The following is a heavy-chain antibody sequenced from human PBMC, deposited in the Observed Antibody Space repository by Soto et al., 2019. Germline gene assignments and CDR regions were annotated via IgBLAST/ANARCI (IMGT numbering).Heavy chain of an antibody. Sequence: ASVKVSCKASGYTFTSYYMHWVRQAPGQGLEWMGIINPSGGSTSYAQKFQGRVTMTRDTSTSTVYMELSSLRSEDTAVYYCARDSGGYTIFGVVTARDYLDVWGKGTTVTISS. D-gene: IGHD3-3*01. CDR2: INPSGGST. CDR3: ARDSGGYTIFGVVTARDYLDV. CDR1: GYTFTSYY. V-gene: IGHV1-46*03. J-gene: IGHJ6*03.